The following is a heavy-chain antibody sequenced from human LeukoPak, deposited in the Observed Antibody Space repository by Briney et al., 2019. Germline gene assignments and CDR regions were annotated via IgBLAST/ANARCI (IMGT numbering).Heavy chain of an antibody. Sequence: GGSLRLSCAASGFTFSSYWMSWVRQAPGKGLEWVANIKQDGSEEYYVDSVKGRFTISRDNAKNTLYLQMNSLRAEDTAVYYCAKTRGYCTNGSCYSDYWGRGTLVTVSS. J-gene: IGHJ4*02. CDR3: AKTRGYCTNGSCYSDY. CDR1: GFTFSSYW. CDR2: IKQDGSEE. D-gene: IGHD2-8*01. V-gene: IGHV3-7*03.